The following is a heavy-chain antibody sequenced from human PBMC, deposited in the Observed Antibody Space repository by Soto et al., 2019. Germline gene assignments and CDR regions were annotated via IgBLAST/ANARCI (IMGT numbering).Heavy chain of an antibody. CDR1: EFTFDKYY. CDR2: IKPDGSEQ. Sequence: PGGSLRLSCAASEFTFDKYYMTWVRQAPGKGPEWVANIKPDGSEQYYVDSVKGRFTISRDNANNSLYLQMNSLRAEDTAVYFCSRVNWNYSCGFDVRGPATTVT. J-gene: IGHJ6*02. D-gene: IGHD1-20*01. V-gene: IGHV3-7*01. CDR3: SRVNWNYSCGFDV.